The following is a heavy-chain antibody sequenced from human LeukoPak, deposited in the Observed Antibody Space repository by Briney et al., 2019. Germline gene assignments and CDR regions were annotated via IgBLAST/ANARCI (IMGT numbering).Heavy chain of an antibody. CDR2: MNPNSGNT. Sequence: RAASVKVSCKASGYTFTSYDINWVRQATGQGLEWMEWMNPNSGNTGYAQKFQGGVTMTRNTSISTAYMKLSSLRSENTAVYYGAREVAVVVPAASTSWFDPWGQGTLVTVSS. J-gene: IGHJ5*02. V-gene: IGHV1-8*01. CDR3: AREVAVVVPAASTSWFDP. CDR1: GYTFTSYD. D-gene: IGHD2-2*01.